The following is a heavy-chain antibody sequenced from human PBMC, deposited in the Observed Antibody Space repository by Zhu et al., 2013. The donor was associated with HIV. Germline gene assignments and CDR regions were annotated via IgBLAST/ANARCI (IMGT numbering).Heavy chain of an antibody. D-gene: IGHD3-22*01. CDR1: GGTFSSYA. J-gene: IGHJ3*02. CDR3: ARPRRLYYYDSSGYYQGDAFDI. V-gene: IGHV1-69*12. Sequence: QVQLVQSGAEVKKPGSSVKVSCKASGGTFSSYAISWVRQAPGQGLEWMGWIIPIFGIANYAQKFQGRVTITADESTSTAYMELSSLRSEDTAVYYCARPRRLYYYDSSGYYQGDAFDIWGKGQWXPSLQ. CDR2: IIPIFGIA.